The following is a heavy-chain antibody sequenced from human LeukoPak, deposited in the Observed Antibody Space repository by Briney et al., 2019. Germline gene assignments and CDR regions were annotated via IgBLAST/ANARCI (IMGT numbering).Heavy chain of an antibody. CDR1: VGSISSGSYY. CDR2: IYTSGST. V-gene: IGHV4-61*02. D-gene: IGHD3-3*01. J-gene: IGHJ6*03. Sequence: PSQTLSLTCTVSVGSISSGSYYWSWIRQPAGKGLEWIGRIYTSGSTNYNPSLKSRVTISVDTSKNQFSLKLSSVTAADTAVYYCARDYDFWSGDMDVWGKGTTVTVSS. CDR3: ARDYDFWSGDMDV.